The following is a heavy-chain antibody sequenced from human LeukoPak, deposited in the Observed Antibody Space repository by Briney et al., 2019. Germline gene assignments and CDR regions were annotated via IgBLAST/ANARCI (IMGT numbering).Heavy chain of an antibody. D-gene: IGHD6-19*01. CDR3: ARDSIAVAGTGYYYYGMDV. CDR1: GFTVSSNY. Sequence: GGSLRLSCAASGFTVSSNYMGWVRQAPGKGLEWVSVIYSGGSTYYADSVKGRFTISRDNSKNTLYFQMNSLRAEDTAVYYCARDSIAVAGTGYYYYGMDVWGQGTTVTVSS. CDR2: IYSGGST. J-gene: IGHJ6*02. V-gene: IGHV3-53*01.